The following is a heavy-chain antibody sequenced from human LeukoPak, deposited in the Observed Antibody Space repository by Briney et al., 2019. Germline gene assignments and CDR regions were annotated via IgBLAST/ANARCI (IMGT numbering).Heavy chain of an antibody. Sequence: GGSLRLSCAASGFTFSSYGMHWVRQAPGKGLEWVAVISYDGSNKYYADSVKGRFTISRDNSKNTLYLQMNSLRAEDTAVYYCAKDLGIRWPDYWGQGTLVTVSS. CDR3: AKDLGIRWPDY. V-gene: IGHV3-30*18. J-gene: IGHJ4*02. D-gene: IGHD4-23*01. CDR1: GFTFSSYG. CDR2: ISYDGSNK.